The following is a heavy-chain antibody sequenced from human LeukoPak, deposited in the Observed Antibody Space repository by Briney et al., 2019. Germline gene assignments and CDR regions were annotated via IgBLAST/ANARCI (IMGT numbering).Heavy chain of an antibody. CDR1: GGSISSYY. CDR3: ARPVANYDSSGYYDAFDI. V-gene: IGHV4-59*01. CDR2: IYYSGST. Sequence: SETLSLTCTVSGGSISSYYWSWIRQPPGKGLEWIGYIYYSGSTNYNPSLKSRVTISVDTSKNPFSLKLSSVTAADAAVYYCARPVANYDSSGYYDAFDIWGQGTMVTVSS. J-gene: IGHJ3*02. D-gene: IGHD3-22*01.